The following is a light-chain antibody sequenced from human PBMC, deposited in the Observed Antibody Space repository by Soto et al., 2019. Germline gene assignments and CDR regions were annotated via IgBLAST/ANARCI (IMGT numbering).Light chain of an antibody. CDR3: QQYGSSLVT. Sequence: EIVLTQSPGTLSLSPGERATLSCRASQSVRSSYLAWYQQKPGQAPRLVIYGASSRATGIPDRFSGSGSGTDFTLTISRLEPEDFAVYYCQQYGSSLVTFGQGTKVEIK. CDR2: GAS. V-gene: IGKV3-20*01. J-gene: IGKJ1*01. CDR1: QSVRSSY.